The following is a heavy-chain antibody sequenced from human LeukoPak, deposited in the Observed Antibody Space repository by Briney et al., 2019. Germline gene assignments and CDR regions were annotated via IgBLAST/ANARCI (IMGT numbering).Heavy chain of an antibody. Sequence: SETLSLTCTVSGGAISGGSYYWSWIRQPAGKGLEWIGRIYTSGSTNYNPSLKSRVTISVDTSKNHFSLKLTSVTAADTAVYYCARESYYDSSGYSHDAFDIWGQGTMVTVSS. CDR1: GGAISGGSYY. CDR3: ARESYYDSSGYSHDAFDI. CDR2: IYTSGST. D-gene: IGHD3-22*01. V-gene: IGHV4-61*02. J-gene: IGHJ3*02.